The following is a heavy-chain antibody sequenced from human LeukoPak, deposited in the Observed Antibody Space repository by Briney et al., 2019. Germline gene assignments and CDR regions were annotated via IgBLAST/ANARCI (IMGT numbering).Heavy chain of an antibody. V-gene: IGHV4-59*01. D-gene: IGHD3-22*01. J-gene: IGHJ6*02. CDR2: IYYSGST. CDR3: ARDCYYDSSGSYYGMDV. CDR1: GGSISSYY. Sequence: SETLSLTCTVSGGSISSYYWSWIRQPPGKGLEWIGYIYYSGSTNYNPSLKSRVTISVDTSKNQFSLKLSSVTAADTAVYYCARDCYYDSSGSYYGMDVWGQGTTVIVSS.